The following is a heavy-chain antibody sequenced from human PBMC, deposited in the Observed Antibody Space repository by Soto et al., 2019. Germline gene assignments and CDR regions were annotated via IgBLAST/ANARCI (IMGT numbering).Heavy chain of an antibody. V-gene: IGHV1-69*13. D-gene: IGHD3-10*01. CDR1: GGTFSSYA. J-gene: IGHJ4*02. CDR3: AAAESITRVRGPLDY. CDR2: IIPIFGTA. Sequence: ASVKVSCKATGGTFSSYAISWVRQAPGQGLEWMGGIIPIFGTANYAQKFQGRVTITADESTSTAYMELSSRRSEDTAVYYCAAAESITRVRGPLDYWGQGTLVTVSS.